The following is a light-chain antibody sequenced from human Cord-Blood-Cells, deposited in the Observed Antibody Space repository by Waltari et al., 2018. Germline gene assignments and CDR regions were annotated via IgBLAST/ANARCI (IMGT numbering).Light chain of an antibody. CDR3: CSYAGSYTWV. J-gene: IGLJ3*02. CDR1: SSDVGGYNY. Sequence: QSALTQPRSVSGSPGQSVTISCTETSSDVGGYNYVSWYQQHPGKAPKLMIYDVSKRPSGVPVRFAGSKSGNTASLTISGLQAEDEADYYCCSYAGSYTWVFGGGTKLTVL. CDR2: DVS. V-gene: IGLV2-11*01.